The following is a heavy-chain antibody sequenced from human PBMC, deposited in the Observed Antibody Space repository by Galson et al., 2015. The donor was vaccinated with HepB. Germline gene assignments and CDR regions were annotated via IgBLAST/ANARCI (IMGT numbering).Heavy chain of an antibody. J-gene: IGHJ6*02. Sequence: SLILCGATVEFTFGYYAMSWFRQAPGKGVERIGFIRTKSYGGPTEYSASVKGKFIISRDDSDSIAYLQMNSLTSDDTAVYYCARKIASPDYDYYGLDVWGQGTTVTVS. D-gene: IGHD4/OR15-4a*01. V-gene: IGHV3-49*03. CDR2: IRTKSYGGPT. CDR3: ARKIASPDYDYYGLDV. CDR1: EFTFGYYA.